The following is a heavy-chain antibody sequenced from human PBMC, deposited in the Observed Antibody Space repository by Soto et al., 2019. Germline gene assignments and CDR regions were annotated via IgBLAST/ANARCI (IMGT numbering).Heavy chain of an antibody. D-gene: IGHD2-21*01. Sequence: QVQLVESGGGVVQPGRSLRLSCAASGFTFTSHAMHWVRQAPGKGLEWVAVISYDGSKKYYADSVKGRFTISRDNFKNTLYLQMNSLRAEDTAVYYCARDPYALYSGPGSCGDYWGQGALITASS. CDR1: GFTFTSHA. CDR2: ISYDGSKK. V-gene: IGHV3-30-3*01. CDR3: ARDPYALYSGPGSCGDY. J-gene: IGHJ4*02.